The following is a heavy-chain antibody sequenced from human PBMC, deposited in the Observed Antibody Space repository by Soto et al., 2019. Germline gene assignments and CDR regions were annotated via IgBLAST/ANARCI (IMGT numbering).Heavy chain of an antibody. J-gene: IGHJ6*02. V-gene: IGHV3-48*01. CDR1: GFSFSSYS. CDR3: ESVRQRGAGKLSGTDD. D-gene: IGHD1-1*01. CDR2: ISRSSSTI. Sequence: GGSLKLSCEGSGFSFSSYSMNWVRQAPGKGLEWVGYISRSSSTICHADSVKGRVTISRDKGENTLHLQMNSLRAEDTAVYYCESVRQRGAGKLSGTDDWGQGTTVTVSS.